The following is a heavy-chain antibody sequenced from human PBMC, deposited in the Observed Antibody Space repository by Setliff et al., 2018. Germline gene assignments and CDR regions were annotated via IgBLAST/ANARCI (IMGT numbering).Heavy chain of an antibody. CDR1: GYTFAESI. D-gene: IGHD2-8*01. V-gene: IGHV1-18*04. CDR2: IGVYTGHT. CDR3: LRLVRYCSRTTCQRTLGDEV. J-gene: IGHJ4*02. Sequence: ASVKVSCKASGYTFAESIVSWVRQAPGQGLEWMGWIGVYTGHTSFAQKFEDRVSMSTDKSTNMAYMELRGLRFDDTAVFYCLRLVRYCSRTTCQRTLGDEVWGQGTLVTVSS.